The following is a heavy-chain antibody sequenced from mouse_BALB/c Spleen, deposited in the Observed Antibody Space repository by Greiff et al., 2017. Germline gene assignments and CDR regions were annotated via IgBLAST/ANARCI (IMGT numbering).Heavy chain of an antibody. V-gene: IGHV14-4*02. CDR3: TCYRYDWFAY. CDR1: GFNIKDYY. J-gene: IGHJ3*01. D-gene: IGHD2-14*01. Sequence: VQLKQSGAELVRSGASVKLSCTASGFNIKDYYMHWVKQRPEQGLEWIGWIDPENGDTEYAPKFQGKATMTADTSSNTAYLQLSSLTSEDTAVYYCTCYRYDWFAYWGQGTLVTVSA. CDR2: IDPENGDT.